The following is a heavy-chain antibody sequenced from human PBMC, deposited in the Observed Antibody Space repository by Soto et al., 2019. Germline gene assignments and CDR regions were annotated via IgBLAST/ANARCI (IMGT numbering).Heavy chain of an antibody. Sequence: PSETLSLTCTVSGGSISSGGYYWSWIRQHPGKGLEWIGYIYYSGSTYYNPSLKSRVTISVDTSKNQFSLKLSSVTAADTAVYYCARGGAVVPAAEYNCFDPWGQGTLVTGSS. CDR1: GGSISSGGYY. CDR3: ARGGAVVPAAEYNCFDP. D-gene: IGHD2-2*01. CDR2: IYYSGST. J-gene: IGHJ5*02. V-gene: IGHV4-31*03.